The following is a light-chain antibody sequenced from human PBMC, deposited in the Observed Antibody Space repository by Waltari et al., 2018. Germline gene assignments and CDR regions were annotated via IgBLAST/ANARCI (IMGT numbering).Light chain of an antibody. CDR2: GAS. V-gene: IGKV3-20*01. Sequence: SCTASQSVTRAVARYQQNPGQAPRRLIYGASNRATGSPDRFSGSGSGTDFSLTISSLEPEDFAVYYCQHYLRLPATFGQGTKVEIK. CDR3: QHYLRLPAT. J-gene: IGKJ1*01. CDR1: QSVTRAV.